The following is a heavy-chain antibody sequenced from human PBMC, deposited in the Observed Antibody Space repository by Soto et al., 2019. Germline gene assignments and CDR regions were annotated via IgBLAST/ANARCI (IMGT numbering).Heavy chain of an antibody. J-gene: IGHJ6*03. CDR1: GYTLTELS. D-gene: IGHD2-15*01. CDR3: ATAHDTPYYMDV. CDR2: FDPEDGET. V-gene: IGHV1-24*01. Sequence: ASVKGSCKVSGYTLTELSMHWVRKAPGKGLEWMGGFDPEDGETIYAQKFQGRVTMTEDTSTDTAYMELSSLRSEDTAVYYCATAHDTPYYMDVWGKGTTVTVSS.